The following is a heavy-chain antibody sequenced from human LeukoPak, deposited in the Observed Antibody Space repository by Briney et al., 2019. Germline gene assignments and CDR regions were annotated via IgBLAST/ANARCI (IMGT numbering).Heavy chain of an antibody. CDR2: IKQDGSEK. J-gene: IGHJ4*02. V-gene: IGHV3-7*01. D-gene: IGHD1-26*01. CDR3: ARATQGGGKRIFDY. Sequence: PAGSLRLSCAASGFTLSSYAMSWVRQAPGKGLEWVANIKQDGSEKYYVDSVKGRFTISRDNANNLLYLQMNSLRAEDTAVYYCARATQGGGKRIFDYWGQGTLVTVSS. CDR1: GFTLSSYA.